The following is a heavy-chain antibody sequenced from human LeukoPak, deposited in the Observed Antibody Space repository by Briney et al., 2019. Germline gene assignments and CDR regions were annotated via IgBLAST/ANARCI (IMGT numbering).Heavy chain of an antibody. CDR3: ASGVLLWFGERNYGMDV. Sequence: GASVKVSCKASGYTFTGYYMHWVRQAPGQGLEWMGRINPNSGGTNYAQKLQGRVTMTTDTSTSTAYMELRSLRSDDTAVYYCASGVLLWFGERNYGMDVWGQGTTATVSS. D-gene: IGHD3-10*01. CDR2: INPNSGGT. J-gene: IGHJ6*02. V-gene: IGHV1-2*06. CDR1: GYTFTGYY.